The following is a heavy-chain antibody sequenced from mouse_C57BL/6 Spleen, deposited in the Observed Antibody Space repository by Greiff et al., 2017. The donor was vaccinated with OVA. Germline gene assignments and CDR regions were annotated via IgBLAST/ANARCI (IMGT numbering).Heavy chain of an antibody. CDR1: GYAFSSSW. Sequence: QVQLKQSGAELVRPGASVKISCKASGYAFSSSWMNWVKQRPGKGLEWIGRIYPGDGDTNYNGKFKGKATLTADKSSSTAYMQLSSLTSEDSAVYFCARRLRSYAMDYWGQGTSVTVSS. J-gene: IGHJ4*01. CDR2: IYPGDGDT. D-gene: IGHD2-4*01. CDR3: ARRLRSYAMDY. V-gene: IGHV1-82*01.